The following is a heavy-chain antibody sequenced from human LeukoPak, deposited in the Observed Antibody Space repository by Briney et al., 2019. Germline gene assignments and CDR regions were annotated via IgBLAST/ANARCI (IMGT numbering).Heavy chain of an antibody. D-gene: IGHD6-13*01. Sequence: GGSLRLSCAASGFTFSSYAMHWVRQAPGKGLEWVAVISYDGSNKYYADSVKGRFTISRDNSKNTLYLQMNSLRAEDTAVYYRAKAPSSWYLGNYYYGMDVWGQGTTVTVSS. V-gene: IGHV3-30*04. J-gene: IGHJ6*02. CDR1: GFTFSSYA. CDR3: AKAPSSWYLGNYYYGMDV. CDR2: ISYDGSNK.